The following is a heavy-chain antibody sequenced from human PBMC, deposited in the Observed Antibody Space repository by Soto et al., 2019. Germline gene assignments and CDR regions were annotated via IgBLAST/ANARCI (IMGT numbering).Heavy chain of an antibody. CDR2: ISPKSGSI. Sequence: GASVKVSCKTSGYTFTRNGISWLRQAPGQGLEWMGWISPKSGSIKYAQKFQGRVIMTTDTSTSTAYMELRSLRSDDTAVYYCVKDRDSNSWPSRDVWGPGTTVTVSS. J-gene: IGHJ6*02. D-gene: IGHD3-22*01. CDR3: VKDRDSNSWPSRDV. V-gene: IGHV1-18*01. CDR1: GYTFTRNG.